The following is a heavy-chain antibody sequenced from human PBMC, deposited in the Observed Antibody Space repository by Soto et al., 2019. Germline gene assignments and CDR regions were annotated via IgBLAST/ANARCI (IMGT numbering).Heavy chain of an antibody. CDR3: ARGDSSGYYYSFDY. CDR1: GASITSYH. Sequence: SETLSLTCTVSGASITSYHWSWIRQPPGKGLEWVGYIYYSGSTNYNPSLKSRVTISVDTSKNQLSLKLKSMTAADTAVYYCARGDSSGYYYSFDYWGRGTLVTVSS. V-gene: IGHV4-59*01. CDR2: IYYSGST. D-gene: IGHD3-22*01. J-gene: IGHJ4*02.